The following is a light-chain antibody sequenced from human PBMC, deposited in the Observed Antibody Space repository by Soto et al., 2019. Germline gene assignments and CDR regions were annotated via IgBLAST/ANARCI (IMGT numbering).Light chain of an antibody. V-gene: IGLV2-8*01. CDR1: SSDVGGYNY. Sequence: QSALTQPPSASGSHGQSVTISCTGTSSDVGGYNYVSWYQQHPGKAPKVMIYEVSKRPSGVPDRFSGSKSGNTASLTVSGLQAEDEADYYCSSYAGSNSVFGGGTKLTVL. CDR2: EVS. CDR3: SSYAGSNSV. J-gene: IGLJ3*02.